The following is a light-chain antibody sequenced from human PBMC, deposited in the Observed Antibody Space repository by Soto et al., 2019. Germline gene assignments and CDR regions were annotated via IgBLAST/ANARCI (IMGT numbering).Light chain of an antibody. CDR1: SINVGAYDF. Sequence: QSALTQPRSVSGSPGQSVTISCTGTSINVGAYDFVSWYQQHPGKAPKLMIFDVTKRPSGVPDRFSGSKSGNTASLTISGLQADDESDYYCCSFAGSYTYVFGTGTKVTAL. CDR2: DVT. CDR3: CSFAGSYTYV. V-gene: IGLV2-11*01. J-gene: IGLJ1*01.